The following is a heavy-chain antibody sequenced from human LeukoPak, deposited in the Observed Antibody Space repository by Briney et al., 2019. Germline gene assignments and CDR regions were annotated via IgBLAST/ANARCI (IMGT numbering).Heavy chain of an antibody. Sequence: ASVKVSCKASGGTFSSYAISWVRQAPGQGLEWMGWINPNSGGTNYAQKFQGRVTMTRDTSISTAYMELSRLRSDDTAVYYCAREAKSNYWDYDFWSGYYTGLDYWGQGTLVTVSS. CDR2: INPNSGGT. V-gene: IGHV1-2*02. CDR3: AREAKSNYWDYDFWSGYYTGLDY. J-gene: IGHJ4*02. D-gene: IGHD3-3*01. CDR1: GGTFSSYA.